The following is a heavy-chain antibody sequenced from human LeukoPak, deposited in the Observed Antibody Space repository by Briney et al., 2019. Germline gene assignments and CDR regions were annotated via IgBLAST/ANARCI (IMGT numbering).Heavy chain of an antibody. Sequence: SETLSLTCAVYGGSFSGYYWGWVRHPPGKGLEWMVEINDSGSTNYNPSRKRRVTISVDTSKNRFSLQLSSVTAADTAVYYCARMGSSGWPKNFDYWGQGTLVTVSS. CDR1: GGSFSGYY. D-gene: IGHD6-19*01. CDR3: ARMGSSGWPKNFDY. CDR2: INDSGST. J-gene: IGHJ4*02. V-gene: IGHV4-34*01.